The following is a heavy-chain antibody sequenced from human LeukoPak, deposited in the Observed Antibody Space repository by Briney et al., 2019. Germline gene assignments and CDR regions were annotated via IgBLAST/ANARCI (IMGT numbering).Heavy chain of an antibody. J-gene: IGHJ4*02. CDR1: GFTFSSNG. V-gene: IGHV3-30*18. CDR2: VSDDGSNK. CDR3: AKPRLRGGYLFDY. Sequence: GRSLRVSCAASGFTFSSNGMHWVRQAPGKGLEWMAIVSDDGSNKYYEDSVRGRFTISRDNSKNTLYLQMSSLRDEDTAVYYCAKPRLRGGYLFDYWGQGTLVTVSS. D-gene: IGHD5-12*01.